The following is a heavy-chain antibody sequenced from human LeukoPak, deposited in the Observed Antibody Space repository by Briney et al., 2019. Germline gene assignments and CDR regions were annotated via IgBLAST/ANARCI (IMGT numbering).Heavy chain of an antibody. D-gene: IGHD3-3*01. Sequence: SVTVSCKASGYTFTSYGISWVRQAPGQGLEWMGGIIPIFGTANYAQKFQGRVTITADESTSTAYMELSSLRSEDTAVYYCVRESPVWSGHGIGRPLDVWGKGTTVTVSS. CDR1: GYTFTSYG. V-gene: IGHV1-69*13. CDR2: IIPIFGTA. J-gene: IGHJ6*04. CDR3: VRESPVWSGHGIGRPLDV.